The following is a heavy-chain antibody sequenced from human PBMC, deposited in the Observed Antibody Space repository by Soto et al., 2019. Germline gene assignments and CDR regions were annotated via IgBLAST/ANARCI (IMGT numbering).Heavy chain of an antibody. CDR1: GVSVSSISAA. V-gene: IGHV6-1*01. J-gene: IGHJ4*02. D-gene: IGHD3-3*01. CDR3: ARTIGYFDS. Sequence: PSQTLSLTCAISGVSVSSISAAWNWIRQSPSRGLEWLGRTYYRSKWYNEYEVSVRSRIAINPDTSRNQFSLQLDSVTPEDTAVYYCARTIGYFDSWGQGSLVTVSS. CDR2: TYYRSKWYN.